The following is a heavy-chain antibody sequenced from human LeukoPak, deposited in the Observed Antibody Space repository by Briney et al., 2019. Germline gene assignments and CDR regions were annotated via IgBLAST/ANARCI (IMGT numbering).Heavy chain of an antibody. J-gene: IGHJ4*02. Sequence: SETLSLTCTVSGGSVSSGSYYWSWIRQPPGTGLEWIGYIYYSGSTNYNPSLKSRVTISVDTSKNQFSLKLSSVTAADTAVYYCARTAVTWVFDYWGQGTLVTVSS. V-gene: IGHV4-61*01. D-gene: IGHD4-17*01. CDR1: GGSVSSGSYY. CDR3: ARTAVTWVFDY. CDR2: IYYSGST.